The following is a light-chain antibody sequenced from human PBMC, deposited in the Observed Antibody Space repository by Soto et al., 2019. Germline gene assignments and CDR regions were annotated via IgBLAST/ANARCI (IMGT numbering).Light chain of an antibody. CDR3: GSYTTSSNYV. CDR2: EGS. CDR1: SSDVGSYNL. Sequence: QSVLTQPASVSGSPGQSITISCTGTSSDVGSYNLVSWYQQHPGKAPKLMIYEGSKRPSGVSHRFSGSKSGNTASLTISGLQAEDEADYYCGSYTTSSNYVLGTGTKVTVL. J-gene: IGLJ1*01. V-gene: IGLV2-14*02.